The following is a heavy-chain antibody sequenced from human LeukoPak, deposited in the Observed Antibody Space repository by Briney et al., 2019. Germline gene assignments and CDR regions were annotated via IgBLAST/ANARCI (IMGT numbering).Heavy chain of an antibody. D-gene: IGHD2-21*01. CDR2: ISGSGGGGTT. CDR3: EKELYPTGWWGFFES. J-gene: IGHJ4*02. CDR1: GFTLSSYA. Sequence: PGGSLRLSCVPPGFTLSSYAVRWGSQAPGKGLEWVSTISGSGGGGTTYYADSVKGRFTISRDNSKNKLYLPMKILRAEDTAVFCYEKELYPTGWWGFFESWGQGTLVTVSS. V-gene: IGHV3-23*01.